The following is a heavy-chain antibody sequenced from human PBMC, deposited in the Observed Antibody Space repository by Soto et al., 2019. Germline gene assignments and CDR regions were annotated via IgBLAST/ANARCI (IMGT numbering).Heavy chain of an antibody. CDR3: ASGTIFGVVIGLRH. J-gene: IGHJ1*01. D-gene: IGHD3-3*01. V-gene: IGHV3-48*01. CDR1: GFTFSSYS. Sequence: GGSLRLSCAASGFTFSSYSMNWVRQAPGKGLEWVSYISSSSGTIYYADSVKGRFTISRDNAKNSLYLQMNSLRAEDTAVYYCASGTIFGVVIGLRHWGQGTLVTVSS. CDR2: ISSSSGTI.